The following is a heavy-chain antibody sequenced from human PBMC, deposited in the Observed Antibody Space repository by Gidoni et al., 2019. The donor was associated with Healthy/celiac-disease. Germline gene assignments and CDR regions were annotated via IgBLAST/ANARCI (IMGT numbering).Heavy chain of an antibody. D-gene: IGHD2-21*02. CDR1: GFTFSSYA. V-gene: IGHV3-23*01. CDR3: AKDAGVAYCGGDCYSAFDY. CDR2: ISGSGGST. Sequence: EVQLLESGGGLVQPGGSLRLSCAASGFTFSSYAMRWVRQAPGKGLEWVSAISGSGGSTYYADSVKGRFTISRDNSKNTLYLQMNSLRAEDTAVYYCAKDAGVAYCGGDCYSAFDYWGQGTLVTVSS. J-gene: IGHJ4*02.